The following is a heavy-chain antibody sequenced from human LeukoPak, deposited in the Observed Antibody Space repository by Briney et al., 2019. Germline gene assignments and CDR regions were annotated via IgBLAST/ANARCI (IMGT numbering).Heavy chain of an antibody. V-gene: IGHV1-8*03. CDR1: GYTFTSYD. CDR2: MNPNSGNT. Sequence: GASVKVSCKASGYTFTSYDINWVRQATGQGLEWMGWMNPNSGNTGYAQKFQGRVTITRTTSISTAYMELSGLRSEDTAVYYCARGLGDYDFWSGYPPVQEFDPWGQGTLVTVSS. J-gene: IGHJ5*02. D-gene: IGHD3-3*01. CDR3: ARGLGDYDFWSGYPPVQEFDP.